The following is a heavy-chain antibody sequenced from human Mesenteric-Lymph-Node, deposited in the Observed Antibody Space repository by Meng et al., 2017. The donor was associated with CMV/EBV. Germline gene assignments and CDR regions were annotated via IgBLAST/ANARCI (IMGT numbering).Heavy chain of an antibody. CDR2: ISYDGSNK. D-gene: IGHD1-7*01. CDR1: GFTFSNYA. Sequence: GGSLRLSCAASGFTFSNYAIHWVRQAPGKGLEWVAFISYDGSNKDYVDSVKGRFTISRDNSRYTLYLQMNNLRVEDTAVYYCARDTGKDWNYGGQFDYWGQGTLVTVSS. CDR3: ARDTGKDWNYGGQFDY. V-gene: IGHV3-30-3*01. J-gene: IGHJ4*02.